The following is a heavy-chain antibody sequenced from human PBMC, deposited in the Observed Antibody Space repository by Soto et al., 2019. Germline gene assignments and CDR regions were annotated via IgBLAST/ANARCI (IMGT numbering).Heavy chain of an antibody. J-gene: IGHJ4*02. V-gene: IGHV3-23*01. Sequence: GGSLRLSCAASGFTFSSYAMSWVRQAPGKGLEWVSAISGSGGSTYYADSVKGRFTISRANSKNTLYHQMNSQIAEDTAVYSCAKDPGPVYTGLYDSSGYDYWGQGTLVTVSS. CDR2: ISGSGGST. CDR3: AKDPGPVYTGLYDSSGYDY. D-gene: IGHD3-22*01. CDR1: GFTFSSYA.